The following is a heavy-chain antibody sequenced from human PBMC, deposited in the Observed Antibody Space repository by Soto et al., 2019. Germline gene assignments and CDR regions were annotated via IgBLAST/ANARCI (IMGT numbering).Heavy chain of an antibody. CDR1: GYSITSSTF. V-gene: IGHV4-38-2*01. D-gene: IGHD3-10*01. CDR2: IHLGGTT. CDR3: ARPRPNFGAVDS. J-gene: IGHJ4*02. Sequence: SETLSLTCAVSGYSITSSTFWGWIWQPPGKGLEWIGSIHLGGTTYYDPSLKSRVTILLDTSRNEFSLKLSSVTAADTAVYYCARPRPNFGAVDSWGQGALVTVSS.